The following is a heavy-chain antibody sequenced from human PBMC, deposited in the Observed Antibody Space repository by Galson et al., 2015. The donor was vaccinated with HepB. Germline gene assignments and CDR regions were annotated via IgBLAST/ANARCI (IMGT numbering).Heavy chain of an antibody. D-gene: IGHD2-15*01. CDR2: ISPYNGNT. V-gene: IGHV1-18*01. Sequence: SVKVSCKASGYTFLSYGINWVRQAPGQGLEWLGWISPYNGNTNYAQNLQGRVTMTTDTSTRTAYLELRSLKFDDTAVYYCARGGYCRGGRGHSWGTRDYYFYGLDVWGQGTMVSVSS. CDR1: GYTFLSYG. CDR3: ARGGYCRGGRGHSWGTRDYYFYGLDV. J-gene: IGHJ6*02.